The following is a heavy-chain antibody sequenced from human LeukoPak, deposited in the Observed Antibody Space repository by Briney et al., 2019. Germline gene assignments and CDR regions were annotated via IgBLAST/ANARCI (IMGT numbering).Heavy chain of an antibody. CDR1: GFTVSSNY. D-gene: IGHD4-11*01. CDR3: AKDRVFADYTGPVDF. Sequence: PGGSLRLSCAASGFTVSSNYMSWVRQAPGKGLGWVAVMSHDGTNTFYGDSVKGRFTVSRDNSKNTLYLQMNSLTAEDTAVYYCAKDRVFADYTGPVDFWGQGTLVTVSS. J-gene: IGHJ4*02. V-gene: IGHV3-30*18. CDR2: MSHDGTNT.